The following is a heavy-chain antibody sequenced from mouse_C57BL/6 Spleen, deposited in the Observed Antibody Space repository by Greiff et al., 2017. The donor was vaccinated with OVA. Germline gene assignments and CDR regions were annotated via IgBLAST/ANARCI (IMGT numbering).Heavy chain of an antibody. CDR3: ANDKEDLYYFDY. J-gene: IGHJ2*01. D-gene: IGHD1-3*01. CDR1: GFSLTSYG. V-gene: IGHV2-5*01. CDR2: IWRGGSK. Sequence: QVQLKESGPGLVQPSQSLSITCTVSGFSLTSYGVHWVRQSPGKGLEWLGVIWRGGSKDYYAAFMSRLSITTDNSTCQVIFKMNSLQADATDIYDCANDKEDLYYFDYWGQGTTLTVSS.